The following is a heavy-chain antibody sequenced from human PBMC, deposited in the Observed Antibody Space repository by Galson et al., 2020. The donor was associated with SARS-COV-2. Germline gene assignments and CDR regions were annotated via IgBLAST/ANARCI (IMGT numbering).Heavy chain of an antibody. CDR2: ISWNSGSI. V-gene: IGHV3-9*01. CDR1: GFTFDDYA. J-gene: IGHJ4*02. Sequence: GGSLRLSCAASGFTFDDYAMHWVRQAPGKGLEWVSGISWNSGSIGYADSVKGRFTISRDNAKNSLYLQMNSLRAEDTALYYCAKGLYGGGYYFDYWGQGTLVTVSS. CDR3: AKGLYGGGYYFDY. D-gene: IGHD1-26*01.